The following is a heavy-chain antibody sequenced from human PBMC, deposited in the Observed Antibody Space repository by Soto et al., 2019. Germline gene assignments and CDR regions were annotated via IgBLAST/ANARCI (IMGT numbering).Heavy chain of an antibody. CDR3: ARDYQGVEYYYDSSGYHPQYYYYGMDV. CDR1: GGTFSSYA. Sequence: GASVKVSCKASGGTFSSYAISWVRQAPGQGLEWMGGIIPIFGTANYAQKFQGRVTITADKSTSTAYMELSSLRSEDTAVYYCARDYQGVEYYYDSSGYHPQYYYYGMDVWGQGTTVTVSS. J-gene: IGHJ6*02. D-gene: IGHD3-22*01. V-gene: IGHV1-69*06. CDR2: IIPIFGTA.